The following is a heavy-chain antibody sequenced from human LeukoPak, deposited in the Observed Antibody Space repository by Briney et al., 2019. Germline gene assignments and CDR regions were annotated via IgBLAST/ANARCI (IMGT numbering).Heavy chain of an antibody. D-gene: IGHD1-14*01. J-gene: IGHJ4*02. CDR1: GGSISSGGYY. V-gene: IGHV4-31*03. CDR3: ARLTPAPYYFDY. CDR2: IYYSGST. Sequence: SETLSLTCTVSGGSISSGGYYWSWIRQHPGKGLEWIGYIYYSGSTYYNPSLKSRVTISVDTSKNQFSLKLSSVTAADTAVYYCARLTPAPYYFDYWGQGTLVTASS.